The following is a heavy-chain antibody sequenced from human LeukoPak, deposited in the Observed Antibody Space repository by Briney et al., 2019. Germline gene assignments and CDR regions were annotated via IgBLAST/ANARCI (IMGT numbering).Heavy chain of an antibody. CDR2: ISTDGSYK. D-gene: IGHD6-13*01. V-gene: IGHV3-30*18. CDR1: GFTFSDYG. Sequence: RGSLRLSCAASGFTFSDYGMQWVRQAPGKGLEWVALISTDGSYKDYADSVKGRFTLSRDNSKNTLFLQMNSLRVEDTAVYYCAKDGTSSWFGEATWGQGTLVTVSS. J-gene: IGHJ5*02. CDR3: AKDGTSSWFGEAT.